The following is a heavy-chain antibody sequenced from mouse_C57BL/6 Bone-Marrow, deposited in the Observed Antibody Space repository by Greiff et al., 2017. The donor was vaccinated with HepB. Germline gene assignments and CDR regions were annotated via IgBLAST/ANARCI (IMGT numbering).Heavy chain of an antibody. V-gene: IGHV1-75*01. D-gene: IGHD1-1*01. CDR2: IFPGSGST. CDR3: ARDDYYGSSSYDMDY. Sequence: VQLQQSGPELVKPGASVKISCKASGYTFTDYYINWVKQRPGQGLEWIGWIFPGSGSTYYNEKFKGKATLTVDKSSSTAYMLLSSLTSEDSAVYFCARDDYYGSSSYDMDYWGQGTSVTVSS. J-gene: IGHJ4*01. CDR1: GYTFTDYY.